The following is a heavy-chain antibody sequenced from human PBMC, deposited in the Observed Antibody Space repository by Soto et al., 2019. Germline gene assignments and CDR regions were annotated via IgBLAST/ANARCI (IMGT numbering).Heavy chain of an antibody. D-gene: IGHD3-3*01. CDR1: GFTFDDYA. Sequence: PGGSLRLSGAASGFTFDDYAMHWVRQAPGKGLEWVSLISWDGGSTYYADSVKGRFTISRDNSKNSLYLQMNSLRAEDTALYYCARGALYDFWSGYSQASVYYYYGMDVWGQGTTVTVSS. V-gene: IGHV3-43D*04. J-gene: IGHJ6*02. CDR2: ISWDGGST. CDR3: ARGALYDFWSGYSQASVYYYYGMDV.